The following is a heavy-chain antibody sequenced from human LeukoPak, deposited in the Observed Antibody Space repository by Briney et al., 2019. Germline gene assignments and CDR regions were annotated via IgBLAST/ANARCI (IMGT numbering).Heavy chain of an antibody. CDR2: LYSGGNT. Sequence: GGSLRLSCAASGFTVSSNYMSWVRQAPGKGLEWVSVLYSGGNTYYADFVRGRFTISRDNSKNTVSLQMNSLRAEDTAVYYCAKDVRVGGGGMDVWGQGTPVTVSS. CDR1: GFTVSSNY. J-gene: IGHJ6*02. CDR3: AKDVRVGGGGMDV. V-gene: IGHV3-53*01. D-gene: IGHD1-26*01.